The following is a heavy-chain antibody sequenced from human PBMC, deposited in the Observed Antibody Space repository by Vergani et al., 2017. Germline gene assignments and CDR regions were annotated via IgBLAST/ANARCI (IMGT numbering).Heavy chain of an antibody. CDR1: GFTFSSYG. V-gene: IGHV3-33*01. Sequence: QVQLVESGGGVVQPGRSLRLSCAASGFTFSSYGMHWVRQAPGKGLEWVAVIWYDGSNKYYADSVKGRFTISRDNSKNTLYLQMNSLRAEDTAVYYCATRGSMVRGVIREYYYYGMDVWGQGP. CDR3: ATRGSMVRGVIREYYYYGMDV. D-gene: IGHD3-10*01. J-gene: IGHJ6*02. CDR2: IWYDGSNK.